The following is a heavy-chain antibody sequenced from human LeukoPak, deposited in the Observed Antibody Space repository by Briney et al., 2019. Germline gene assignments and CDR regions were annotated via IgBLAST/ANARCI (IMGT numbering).Heavy chain of an antibody. CDR2: IKQDGSEK. D-gene: IGHD5-18*01. CDR3: ARPIRRGYSYFHRGIDAFDI. Sequence: GGSLRLSCAASGFTFSSYWMSWVRQAPGKGLEWVANIKQDGSEKYYVDSVKGRFTIPRDNAKNSLYLQMNSLRAEDTAVYYCARPIRRGYSYFHRGIDAFDIWGQGAMVTVSS. V-gene: IGHV3-7*03. J-gene: IGHJ3*02. CDR1: GFTFSSYW.